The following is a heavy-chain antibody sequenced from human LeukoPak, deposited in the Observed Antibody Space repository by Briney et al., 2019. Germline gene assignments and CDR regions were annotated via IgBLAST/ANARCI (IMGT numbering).Heavy chain of an antibody. CDR3: ARCHFRITMIVVATARAFDI. CDR1: GGSISSNNYY. V-gene: IGHV4-39*01. J-gene: IGHJ3*02. CDR2: IYYSGST. D-gene: IGHD3-22*01. Sequence: SETLSLTCTVSGGSISSNNYYWGWIRQPPGKGLEWIGSIYYSGSTYYNPSLKSRVTISVDTSKNQFSLRLSSVTAADTAVYYCARCHFRITMIVVATARAFDIWGQGTMVTVSS.